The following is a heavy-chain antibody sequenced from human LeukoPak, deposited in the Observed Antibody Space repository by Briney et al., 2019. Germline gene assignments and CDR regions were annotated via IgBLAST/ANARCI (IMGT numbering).Heavy chain of an antibody. CDR3: ARARYFDY. CDR2: IKEDGSEK. V-gene: IGHV3-7*01. Sequence: GGSLRLSCAASGFTFSTYWMSWVRQAPGKGLEWVANIKEDGSEKNYVDSVKGRFTISRDNAKNSLYLQMNRLRAEDTAVYYCARARYFDYWGQGMLVTVSS. CDR1: GFTFSTYW. J-gene: IGHJ4*02.